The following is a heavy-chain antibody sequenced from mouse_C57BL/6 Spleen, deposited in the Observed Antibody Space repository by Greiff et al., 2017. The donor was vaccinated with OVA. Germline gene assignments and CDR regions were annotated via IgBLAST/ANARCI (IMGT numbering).Heavy chain of an antibody. D-gene: IGHD1-1*01. CDR3: ARSYYGSIYWYFDV. J-gene: IGHJ1*03. CDR1: GYTFTSYW. Sequence: VQLQQSGAELVKPGASVKLSCKASGYTFTSYWMHWVKQRPGQGLEWIGMIHPNSGSTNYNEKFKSKATLTVDKSSSTAYMQLSSLTSEDSAVYYCARSYYGSIYWYFDVWGTGTTVTVSS. V-gene: IGHV1-64*01. CDR2: IHPNSGST.